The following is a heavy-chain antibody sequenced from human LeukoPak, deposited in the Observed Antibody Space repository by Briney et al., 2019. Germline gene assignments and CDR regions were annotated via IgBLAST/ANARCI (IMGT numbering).Heavy chain of an antibody. Sequence: GESLKISCMGSGYSFINYWIDWVRQMPGKGLEWMGIIYPGDSDTRYSPSFQGRVTISVDKSINTAYLQLGSLKASDTAMYYCARRDYNSGQNNWGQGTLVTVSS. CDR1: GYSFINYW. CDR3: ARRDYNSGQNN. D-gene: IGHD3-10*01. CDR2: IYPGDSDT. J-gene: IGHJ4*02. V-gene: IGHV5-51*01.